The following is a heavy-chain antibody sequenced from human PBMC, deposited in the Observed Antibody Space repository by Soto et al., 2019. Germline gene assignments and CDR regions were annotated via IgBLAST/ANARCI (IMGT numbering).Heavy chain of an antibody. V-gene: IGHV1-69*12. D-gene: IGHD1-1*01. CDR2: IIPMYGTT. CDR3: ARIGTLDWIDDY. J-gene: IGHJ4*02. CDR1: GGTFRSYV. Sequence: QVQLVQSGAEVRKPGSSVKVSGKASGGTFRSYVTSWVRQAPGQGLEWLGGIIPMYGTTYYAQTFQGRVTISADESTSTAFMELSSLRSEDTAVYYCARIGTLDWIDDYWGQGTLVTVSS.